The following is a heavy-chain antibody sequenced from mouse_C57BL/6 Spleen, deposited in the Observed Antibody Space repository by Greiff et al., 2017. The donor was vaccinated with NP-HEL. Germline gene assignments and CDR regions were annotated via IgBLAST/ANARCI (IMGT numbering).Heavy chain of an antibody. D-gene: IGHD1-1*01. Sequence: EVQLVESEGGLVQPGSSMKLSCTASGFTFSDYYMAWVRQVPEKGLEWVAHINYDGSSTYYLDSLKSRFIFSRDNSQNIPYLQMSSLKSEDTATYYCARDGRSSYYYGSGGFAYWGQGTLVTVSA. CDR1: GFTFSDYY. CDR2: INYDGSST. CDR3: ARDGRSSYYYGSGGFAY. V-gene: IGHV5-16*01. J-gene: IGHJ3*01.